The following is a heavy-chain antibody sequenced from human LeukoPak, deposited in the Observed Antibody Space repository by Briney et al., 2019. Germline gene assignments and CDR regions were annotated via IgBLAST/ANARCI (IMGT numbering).Heavy chain of an antibody. Sequence: ASVKVSCKASGYIFTSYGFAWVRQAPGQGLEWMGWISALNGNTNYAQKFQGRVTVTTDTSTSTAYMELRSLTSDDTAMYYCARDPEGVTPLDYWGQGTLVTVSS. CDR1: GYIFTSYG. D-gene: IGHD3-10*01. J-gene: IGHJ4*02. V-gene: IGHV1-18*01. CDR3: ARDPEGVTPLDY. CDR2: ISALNGNT.